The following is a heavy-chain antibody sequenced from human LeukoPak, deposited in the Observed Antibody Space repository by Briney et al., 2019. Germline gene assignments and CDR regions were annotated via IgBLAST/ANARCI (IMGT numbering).Heavy chain of an antibody. Sequence: ASVKVSCKASGDTFTSYGISWVRQAPGQGLEWMGWISGYNGNTNYAQKLQGRVTMTTDTSTSTAYMELRSLRSDDTAVYYCARVPITMVRGGWYFDYWGQGTLVSVCS. V-gene: IGHV1-18*01. CDR2: ISGYNGNT. J-gene: IGHJ4*02. CDR3: ARVPITMVRGGWYFDY. D-gene: IGHD3-10*01. CDR1: GDTFTSYG.